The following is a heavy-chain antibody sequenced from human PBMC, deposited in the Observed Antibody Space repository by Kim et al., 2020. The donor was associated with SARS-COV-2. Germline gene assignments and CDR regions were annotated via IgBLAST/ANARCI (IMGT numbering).Heavy chain of an antibody. D-gene: IGHD2-2*01. Sequence: SETLSLTCTVSGYSISSGYYWGWIRQPPGKGLEWIGSIYHSGSTYYNPSLKSRVTISVDTSKNQFSLKLSSVTAADTAVYYCARVEGYCSSTSCLEYFQHWGQGTLVTVSS. CDR1: GYSISSGYY. J-gene: IGHJ1*01. CDR2: IYHSGST. V-gene: IGHV4-38-2*02. CDR3: ARVEGYCSSTSCLEYFQH.